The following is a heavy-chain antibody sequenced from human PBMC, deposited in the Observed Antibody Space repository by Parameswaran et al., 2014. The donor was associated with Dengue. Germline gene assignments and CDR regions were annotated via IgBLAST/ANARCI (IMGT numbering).Heavy chain of an antibody. D-gene: IGHD6-6*01. Sequence: VRQAPGKGLEWIGYIYYSGSTNYNPSLKSRVTISVDTSKNQFSLKLSSVTAADTAVYYCAVGGGSSSSFYYYGMDVWGQGTTVTVSS. V-gene: IGHV4-59*01. J-gene: IGHJ6*02. CDR3: AVGGGSSSSFYYYGMDV. CDR2: IYYSGST.